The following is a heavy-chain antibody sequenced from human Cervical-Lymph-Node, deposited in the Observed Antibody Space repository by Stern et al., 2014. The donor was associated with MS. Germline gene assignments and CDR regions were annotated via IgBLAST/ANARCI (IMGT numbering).Heavy chain of an antibody. CDR1: GYSFISHA. CDR2: ITGDNGNT. Sequence: VQLLQPGAEVKDPGASVKVSCKASGYSFISHAMHWVRQAPGQTFEWMGLITGDNGNTKYSQKLQGRVTITRDKTTSTAYMELSSLTSEDTAVYYCARAGYCSPSTCSDAFDIWGQGTMVTVSS. CDR3: ARAGYCSPSTCSDAFDI. V-gene: IGHV1-3*01. J-gene: IGHJ3*02. D-gene: IGHD2-15*01.